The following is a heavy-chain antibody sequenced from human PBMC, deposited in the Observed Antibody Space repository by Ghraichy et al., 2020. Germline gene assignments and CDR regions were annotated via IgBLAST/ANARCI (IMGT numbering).Heavy chain of an antibody. CDR1: GFILSDYE. V-gene: IGHV3-48*03. J-gene: IGHJ4*02. CDR2: ISISGGNI. CDR3: ARYGSDSGDRVEY. Sequence: GALRLSCAASGFILSDYEMSWVRQSPGRGLEWVSYISISGGNIYYADSVKGRFTISRDNAKNSLFLQMNSLRAEDTAVYYCARYGSDSGDRVEYWGQGTLVTGSS. D-gene: IGHD4-17*01.